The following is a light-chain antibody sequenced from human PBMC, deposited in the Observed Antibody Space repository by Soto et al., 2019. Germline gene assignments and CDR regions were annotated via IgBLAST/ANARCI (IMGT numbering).Light chain of an antibody. Sequence: EIVLTQSPATLSLSPGTGATLSCRASRIVTSSLAWYQQRPGQAPRLLIYDTFTRATGIPARFSAKGAGTDFTLTISSLEPEDSAVYFCQLRSDWPPTYTFGQGTKLE. CDR2: DTF. CDR1: RIVTSS. CDR3: QLRSDWPPTYT. V-gene: IGKV3-11*01. J-gene: IGKJ2*01.